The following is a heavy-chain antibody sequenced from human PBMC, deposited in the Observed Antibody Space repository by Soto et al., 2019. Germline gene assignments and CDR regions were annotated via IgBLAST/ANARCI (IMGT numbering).Heavy chain of an antibody. V-gene: IGHV1-18*01. Sequence: ASVKVSCKASGYTFTSYGISWVRQAPGQGLEWMGWISAYNGNTNYAQKLQGRVTMTTDTSTSTAYMELRSLRSDDTAVYYCARVYWYGDGTYYFDYWGQGTLVTVSS. J-gene: IGHJ4*02. CDR1: GYTFTSYG. D-gene: IGHD4-17*01. CDR3: ARVYWYGDGTYYFDY. CDR2: ISAYNGNT.